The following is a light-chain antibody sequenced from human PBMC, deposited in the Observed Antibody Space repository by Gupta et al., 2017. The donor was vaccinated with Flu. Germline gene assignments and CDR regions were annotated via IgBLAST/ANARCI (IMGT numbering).Light chain of an antibody. CDR2: GAS. CDR1: QTIRNNY. CDR3: HQDCNSPST. V-gene: IGKV3-20*01. Sequence: GTLFLSPRERATHSCRARQTIRNNYVAWYQQKPGQAPRLLFYGASRRANGFPDRFSGSGSGTEFTLTIRRREPEDFAVYYCHQDCNSPSTFGQGTKMEIK. J-gene: IGKJ2*01.